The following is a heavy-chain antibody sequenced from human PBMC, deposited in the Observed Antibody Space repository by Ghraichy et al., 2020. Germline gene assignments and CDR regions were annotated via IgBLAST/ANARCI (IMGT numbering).Heavy chain of an antibody. J-gene: IGHJ4*02. CDR2: INSNTGVT. CDR3: ARDDGSYRDY. CDR1: GYTFTGYY. D-gene: IGHD3-10*01. Sequence: GESLNISCKASGYTFTGYYLHWVRQAPGQGLEWMGWINSNTGVTNSAQKFQGRLTMTRDTSISTVYMELSGLTSDDTAVYYCARDDGSYRDYWGQGTLVTVSS. V-gene: IGHV1-2*02.